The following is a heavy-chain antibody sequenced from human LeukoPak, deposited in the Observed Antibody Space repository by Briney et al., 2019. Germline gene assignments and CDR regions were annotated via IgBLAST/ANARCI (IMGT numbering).Heavy chain of an antibody. CDR2: ISYSGST. V-gene: IGHV4-39*07. D-gene: IGHD3-10*01. Sequence: PSETLSLTCTVSGGSISSSSYYWGWIRQPPGKGLEWIGSISYSGSTYYNPSLKSRVTISVDTSKNQFSLKLSSVTAADTAVYYCARGAYYGSGINYYYMDVWGKGTTVTISS. J-gene: IGHJ6*03. CDR1: GGSISSSSYY. CDR3: ARGAYYGSGINYYYMDV.